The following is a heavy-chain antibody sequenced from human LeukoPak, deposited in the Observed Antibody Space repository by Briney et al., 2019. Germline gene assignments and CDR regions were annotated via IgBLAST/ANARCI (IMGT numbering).Heavy chain of an antibody. V-gene: IGHV3-23*01. CDR3: ASGIEAEGSVAIDF. Sequence: TGGSLRLSCAASGFTFSNYAMTWVRQAPGKGLEWVSGISGGGGNTYYADSVRGRFTISRDNSKKTVHLQMSSQRAEDTAVYYCASGIEAEGSVAIDFWGQGTLVTVSS. CDR2: ISGGGGNT. D-gene: IGHD6-13*01. J-gene: IGHJ4*02. CDR1: GFTFSNYA.